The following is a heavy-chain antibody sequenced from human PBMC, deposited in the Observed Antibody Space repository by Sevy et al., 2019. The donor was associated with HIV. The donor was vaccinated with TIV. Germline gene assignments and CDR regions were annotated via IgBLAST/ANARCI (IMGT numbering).Heavy chain of an antibody. D-gene: IGHD6-6*01. CDR2: ISDFSSPR. CDR1: GFIFSSYS. J-gene: IGHJ6*02. V-gene: IGHV3-48*01. Sequence: GGSLRLSCAASGFIFSSYSMNWVRQAPGKGLEWISYISDFSSPRYYADSVKGRFTISRDNAKNSLYLQMNSLTAEDTAVYYCARGLGALPGYYYAMDVWGQGTTVTVSS. CDR3: ARGLGALPGYYYAMDV.